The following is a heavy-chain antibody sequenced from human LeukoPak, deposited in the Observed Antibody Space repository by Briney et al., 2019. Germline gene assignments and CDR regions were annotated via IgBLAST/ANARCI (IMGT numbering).Heavy chain of an antibody. CDR3: ARGAFLPQYRRDFDP. J-gene: IGHJ5*02. V-gene: IGHV1-8*01. CDR1: GYTFTTYD. CDR2: MNPNNNNV. D-gene: IGHD6-6*01. Sequence: ASLRVSCTASGYTFTTYDINWGSQATGQGLEWMGWMNPNNNNVGYAQKFQGRVTMTRDTSISTAYMELGSLTSEDTAVYYCARGAFLPQYRRDFDPWGQGTRVTVSS.